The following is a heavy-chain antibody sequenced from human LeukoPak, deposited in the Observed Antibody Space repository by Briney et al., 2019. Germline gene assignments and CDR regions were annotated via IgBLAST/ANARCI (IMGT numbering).Heavy chain of an antibody. CDR3: ARDSAGYSSGWTTYYYYYYMDV. Sequence: GGSLRLSCAASGFTFSSYGMHWVRQAPGQGLEWMGWINPNSGGTSYAQKFQGRVTMTRDTSISTAYMELSRLRSDDTAGYYCARDSAGYSSGWTTYYYYYYMDVWGKGTTVTVSS. V-gene: IGHV1-2*02. CDR2: INPNSGGT. CDR1: GFTFSSYG. J-gene: IGHJ6*03. D-gene: IGHD6-19*01.